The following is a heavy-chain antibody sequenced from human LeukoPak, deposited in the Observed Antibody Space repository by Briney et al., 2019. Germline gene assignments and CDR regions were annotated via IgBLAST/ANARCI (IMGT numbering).Heavy chain of an antibody. CDR3: ARGGQYSGYYYFDY. Sequence: GGSLRLSCAASEFTFSNYWMSWVRQATGKGLEWVANIKQEGSETYSVDSVKGRFTISRDNAKNSLYLQMNSLRAEDTAVYYCARGGQYSGYYYFDYWGQGTLVTVSS. V-gene: IGHV3-7*01. CDR1: EFTFSNYW. J-gene: IGHJ4*02. D-gene: IGHD3-22*01. CDR2: IKQEGSET.